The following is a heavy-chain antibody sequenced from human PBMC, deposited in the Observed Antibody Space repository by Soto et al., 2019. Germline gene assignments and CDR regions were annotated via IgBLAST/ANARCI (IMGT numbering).Heavy chain of an antibody. J-gene: IGHJ3*02. CDR3: ARDLIVVVPAAMVAGPDDAFDI. CDR1: GYTFTSYG. Sequence: ASVKVSCKASGYTFTSYGISWVRQAPGQGLEWMGWISAYNGNTNYAQKLQGRVTMTTDTSTSTAYMELRSLRSDDTAVYYCARDLIVVVPAAMVAGPDDAFDIWGQGTMVTVSS. D-gene: IGHD2-2*01. V-gene: IGHV1-18*01. CDR2: ISAYNGNT.